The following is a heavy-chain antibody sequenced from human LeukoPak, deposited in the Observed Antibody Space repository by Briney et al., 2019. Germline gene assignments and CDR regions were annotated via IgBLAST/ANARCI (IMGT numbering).Heavy chain of an antibody. CDR1: AFTFSDYS. CDR3: ARDRLTIGSYFYDY. Sequence: SGASLGLSCAASAFTFSDYSMNWARQAPGKGLEWISYISGRRSTIYYADSVRGRFTISRDNAKNSIYLQMNSLRAEDTAVYYCARDRLTIGSYFYDYWGQGTLVTVSS. D-gene: IGHD1-26*01. J-gene: IGHJ4*02. CDR2: ISGRRSTI. V-gene: IGHV3-48*01.